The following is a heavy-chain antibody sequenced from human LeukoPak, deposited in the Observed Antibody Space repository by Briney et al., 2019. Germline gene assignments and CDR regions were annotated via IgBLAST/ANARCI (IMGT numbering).Heavy chain of an antibody. Sequence: PGGPLRLSCAASGFTFSSYGMHWVRQAPGKGLEWVAFIRYDGSNKYYADSVKGRFTISRDNSKNTLYLQMNSLRAEDTAVYYCAKGSSFLYYFDYWGQGTLVTVSS. CDR3: AKGSSFLYYFDY. V-gene: IGHV3-30*02. D-gene: IGHD6-13*01. CDR1: GFTFSSYG. CDR2: IRYDGSNK. J-gene: IGHJ4*02.